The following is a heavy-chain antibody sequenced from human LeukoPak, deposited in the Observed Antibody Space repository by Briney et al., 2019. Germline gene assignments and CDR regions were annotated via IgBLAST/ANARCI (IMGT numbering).Heavy chain of an antibody. CDR2: INSDGSST. CDR3: AKGGSGGNWFDP. CDR1: GFTFSSYW. D-gene: IGHD6-19*01. Sequence: GGSLRLSCAASGFTFSSYWMLRVRQAPGKGLVWVSRINSDGSSTTYADSVKGRFTISRDNAKNTLYLQMNSLRAEDTAVYYCAKGGSGGNWFDPWGQGTLVTVSS. V-gene: IGHV3-74*01. J-gene: IGHJ5*02.